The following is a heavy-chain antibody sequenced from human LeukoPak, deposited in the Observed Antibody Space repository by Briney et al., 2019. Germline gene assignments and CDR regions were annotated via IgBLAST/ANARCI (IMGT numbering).Heavy chain of an antibody. V-gene: IGHV4-34*01. CDR3: ARAVYGLFDY. CDR1: GGSFSGYY. CDR2: INHSGST. D-gene: IGHD5/OR15-5a*01. Sequence: PSETLSLTCAVYGGSFSGYYWSWIRQPPGKGLEWIGVINHSGSTNYNPSLKSRVTISVDTSKNQFSPKLSSVTAADTAVCYCARAVYGLFDYWGQGTLVTVSS. J-gene: IGHJ4*02.